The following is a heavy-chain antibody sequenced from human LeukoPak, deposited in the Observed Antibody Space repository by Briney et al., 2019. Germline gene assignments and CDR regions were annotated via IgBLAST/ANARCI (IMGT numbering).Heavy chain of an antibody. CDR1: GGTFSIYA. V-gene: IGHV1-69*06. J-gene: IGHJ3*02. CDR3: ARSGRSSLEVAFDI. CDR2: IIPIFGTA. Sequence: SVKLSCNASGGTFSIYAISWVRQAPGQGLEWMGGIIPIFGTANYAQKFQVRVTITANKSTSTAYMELSSLRSEDTAVYYCARSGRSSLEVAFDIWGQGTMVTVSS. D-gene: IGHD3-10*01.